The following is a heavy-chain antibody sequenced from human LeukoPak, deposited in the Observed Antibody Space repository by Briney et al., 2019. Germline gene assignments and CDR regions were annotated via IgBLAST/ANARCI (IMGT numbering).Heavy chain of an antibody. D-gene: IGHD6-13*01. J-gene: IGHJ4*02. CDR1: GLTFSSYE. CDR2: IRGSGDWT. V-gene: IGHV3-23*01. CDR3: ANYRQSITAAGNSREFADY. Sequence: GGSLRLSCAASGLTFSSYEMNWVRQAPGKGLESVSVIRGSGDWTYYADSVKGRFTISRDNSKNTLYLQMNSLRAEDTAVYYCANYRQSITAAGNSREFADYWGQGTLVTVSS.